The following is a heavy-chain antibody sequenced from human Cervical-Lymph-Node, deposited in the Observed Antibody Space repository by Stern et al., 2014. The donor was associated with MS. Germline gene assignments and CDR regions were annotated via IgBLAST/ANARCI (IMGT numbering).Heavy chain of an antibody. CDR2: IYYSGST. CDR1: GGSISSGDYY. V-gene: IGHV4-30-4*01. D-gene: IGHD3/OR15-3a*01. Sequence: QVQLQESGPGLVKPSQTLSLTCTVSGGSISSGDYYWSWIRQPPGKGLEWIGYIYYSGSTYYKPSLKSRVTLSVETSKNQFSLKLSSVTAADTAVYYWAREGPRTGTLVYWGQGTLVTVSS. J-gene: IGHJ4*02. CDR3: AREGPRTGTLVY.